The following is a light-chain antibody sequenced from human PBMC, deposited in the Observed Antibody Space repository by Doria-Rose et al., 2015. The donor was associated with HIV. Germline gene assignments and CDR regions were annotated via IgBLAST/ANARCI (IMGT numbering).Light chain of an antibody. CDR3: HQYGTSWT. CDR2: DGS. CDR1: QSFSSTY. J-gene: IGKJ1*01. V-gene: IGKV3-20*01. Sequence: TQSPGTLSLSPGERATLSRRASQSFSSTYLAWYQQKPGQAPSLPIYDGSTRATGISDRFSASVSGTDFTLTINRLEPEDFALYYCHQYGTSWTFGQGTKVEI.